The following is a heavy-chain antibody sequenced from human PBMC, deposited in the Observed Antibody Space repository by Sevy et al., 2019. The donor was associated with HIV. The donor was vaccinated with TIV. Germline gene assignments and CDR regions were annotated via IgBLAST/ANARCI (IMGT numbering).Heavy chain of an antibody. Sequence: GGSLRLSCAASGFTFSSYAMSWVRQAPGKGLEWVSVISGSGGSIYCADSVKGRFTISRDNSKNTLYLQMNSLRAEDTAVYYCARLGSAAITIFGVVTSNWFDPWGQGTLVTVSS. J-gene: IGHJ5*02. CDR1: GFTFSSYA. CDR2: ISGSGGSI. CDR3: ARLGSAAITIFGVVTSNWFDP. V-gene: IGHV3-23*01. D-gene: IGHD3-3*01.